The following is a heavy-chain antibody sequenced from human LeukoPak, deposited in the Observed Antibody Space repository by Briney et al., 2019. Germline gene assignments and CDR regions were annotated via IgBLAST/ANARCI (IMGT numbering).Heavy chain of an antibody. Sequence: GGSLRLSCASYGFTFDDYAMHWVRQAPGKGLEWVSGISWNSGSIGYADSVKGRFTISRDNAKNSLYLQMNSLRAEDMALYYCAKGGSGYYYVGAFDIWGQGTMVTVSS. V-gene: IGHV3-9*03. CDR3: AKGGSGYYYVGAFDI. CDR2: ISWNSGSI. CDR1: GFTFDDYA. D-gene: IGHD3-22*01. J-gene: IGHJ3*02.